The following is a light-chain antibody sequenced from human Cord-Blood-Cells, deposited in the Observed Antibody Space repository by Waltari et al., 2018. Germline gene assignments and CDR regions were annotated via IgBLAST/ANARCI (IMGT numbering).Light chain of an antibody. CDR1: KLGGKC. CDR2: QDS. Sequence: SYELTQPPSVSVSPGQTASITCSGDKLGGKCAWWYQQKPGQSPVLVINQDSKQPSGSPERFSGSNSGTTATLTIGGTQSMDEADYYCQAWDSSTVVFGGGTKLTVL. J-gene: IGLJ2*01. V-gene: IGLV3-1*01. CDR3: QAWDSSTVV.